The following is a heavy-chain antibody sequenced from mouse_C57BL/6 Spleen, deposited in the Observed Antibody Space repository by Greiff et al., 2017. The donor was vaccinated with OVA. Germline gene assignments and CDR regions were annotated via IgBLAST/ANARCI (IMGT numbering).Heavy chain of an antibody. CDR1: GYTFTSYW. D-gene: IGHD2-4*01. J-gene: IGHJ2*01. V-gene: IGHV1-69*01. CDR2: IDPSDSYT. CDR3: ARSGDYDDFDY. Sequence: VQLQQSGAELVMPGASVKLSCKASGYTFTSYWMHWVKQRPGQGLEWIGEIDPSDSYTNYNQKFKGKSTFTVDKSSSTAYMQLSSLTSEDSAVYYCARSGDYDDFDYWGQGTTLTVSS.